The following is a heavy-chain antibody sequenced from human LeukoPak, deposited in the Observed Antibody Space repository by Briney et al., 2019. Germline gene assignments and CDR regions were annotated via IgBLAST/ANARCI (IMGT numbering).Heavy chain of an antibody. D-gene: IGHD2-2*01. CDR1: GFAFSSYW. J-gene: IGHJ3*01. V-gene: IGHV3-7*01. CDR3: ARGVVVAPRSAFDV. Sequence: LAGGSLRLSCAASGFAFSSYWITWVRQCPGKGTEWVANINQDGSEKCYVDSVKGRFTISRDNAKNSLSLQMNSLRVEDTAVYYCARGVVVAPRSAFDVWGQGTMVTVSS. CDR2: INQDGSEK.